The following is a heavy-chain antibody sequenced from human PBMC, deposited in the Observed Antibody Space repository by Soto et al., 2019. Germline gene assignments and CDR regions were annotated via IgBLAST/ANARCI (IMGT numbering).Heavy chain of an antibody. CDR2: ISYDGSNK. V-gene: IGHV3-30-3*01. Sequence: GSLRLSCAASGFTFSSYAMHWVRQAPGKGLEWVAVISYDGSNKYYADSVKGRFTISRDNSKNTLYLQMNSLRAEDTAVYYCARVVLYDSSGYYFDYWGQGTLVTVSS. J-gene: IGHJ4*02. D-gene: IGHD3-22*01. CDR1: GFTFSSYA. CDR3: ARVVLYDSSGYYFDY.